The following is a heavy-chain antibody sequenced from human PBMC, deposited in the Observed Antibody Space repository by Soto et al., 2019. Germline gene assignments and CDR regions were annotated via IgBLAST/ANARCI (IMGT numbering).Heavy chain of an antibody. CDR3: ARHYYYDAPRWFDP. J-gene: IGHJ5*02. Sequence: ASVKVSCKASGYTFTSYGTSWVRQAPGQGLEWMGWISAYNGNTNYAQKLQGRVTMTTDTSTSTAYMELRSLRSDDTAVYYCARHYYYDAPRWFDPWRQVTLVTVSS. D-gene: IGHD3-22*01. V-gene: IGHV1-18*01. CDR1: GYTFTSYG. CDR2: ISAYNGNT.